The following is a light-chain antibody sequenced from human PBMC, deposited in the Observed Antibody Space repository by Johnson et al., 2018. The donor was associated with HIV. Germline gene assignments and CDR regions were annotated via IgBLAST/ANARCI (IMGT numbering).Light chain of an antibody. Sequence: HSVLTQPPSVSAAPGQKVTISCSGSSSNIGNNYVSWYQQLPGTVPKLLIYDNNKRPSGIPDRFSGSKSGTSATLGITGLQTGDEADYYCGTWDSSLSAVVFGTGTKVTVL. J-gene: IGLJ1*01. CDR2: DNN. V-gene: IGLV1-51*01. CDR3: GTWDSSLSAVV. CDR1: SSNIGNNY.